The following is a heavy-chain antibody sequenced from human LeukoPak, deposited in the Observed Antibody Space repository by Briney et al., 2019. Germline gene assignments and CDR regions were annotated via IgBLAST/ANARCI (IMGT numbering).Heavy chain of an antibody. CDR3: AKDVVRRYYYYGMDV. CDR2: ISYDGSNK. V-gene: IGHV3-30*18. J-gene: IGHJ6*02. Sequence: GGSLRLSCAASVFTFSSYGMHWVRQAPCKGLEWVAVISYDGSNKYYADSVKGRFTISRDNSKNTLYLQMNSLRAEDTAVYYCAKDVVRRYYYYGMDVWGQGTTVTVSS. CDR1: VFTFSSYG.